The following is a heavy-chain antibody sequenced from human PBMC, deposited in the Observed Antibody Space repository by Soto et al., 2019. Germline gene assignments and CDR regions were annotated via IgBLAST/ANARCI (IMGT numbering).Heavy chain of an antibody. V-gene: IGHV4-61*01. CDR2: IYYSGST. J-gene: IGHJ6*02. Sequence: QVQLQESGPGLVKPSETLSLTCTVSGGSVSSGSYYWSWIRQPPGKGLEWIGYIYYSGSTNYNPSLKSRVTISVDTSKNHFSLKLSSVTAADTAVYYCARGIEGWYQGRYYYGMDVWGQGTTVPVSS. D-gene: IGHD6-19*01. CDR1: GGSVSSGSYY. CDR3: ARGIEGWYQGRYYYGMDV.